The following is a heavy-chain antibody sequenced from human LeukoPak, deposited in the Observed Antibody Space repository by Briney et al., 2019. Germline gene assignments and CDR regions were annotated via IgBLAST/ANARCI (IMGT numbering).Heavy chain of an antibody. CDR1: GGSISSSSYY. D-gene: IGHD3-16*01. Sequence: SETLSLTCTVSGGSISSSSYYWGWIRQPPGKGLEWIGSIYYSGSTYYNPSLKSRVTISVDTSKNQFSLKLSSVTAADTAVYYCARVLPVAVMIYGAQGTRSTVSS. CDR2: IYYSGST. CDR3: ARVLPVAVMIY. V-gene: IGHV4-39*07. J-gene: IGHJ4*02.